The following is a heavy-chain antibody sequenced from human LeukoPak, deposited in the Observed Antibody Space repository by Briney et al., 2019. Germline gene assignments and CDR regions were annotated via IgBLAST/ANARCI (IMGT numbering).Heavy chain of an antibody. CDR3: ARMGRIAAAGYWFDP. J-gene: IGHJ5*02. CDR2: INHNSGGT. CDR1: GYTYSNYY. Sequence: ASVTVSCKASGYTYSNYYMHGVRQARGQGLEWMGWINHNSGGTNYAQKFQGRVTMTRDTSISTASMELSRRRSDDTAVYYCARMGRIAAAGYWFDPWGQGTLVTVSS. D-gene: IGHD6-13*01. V-gene: IGHV1-2*02.